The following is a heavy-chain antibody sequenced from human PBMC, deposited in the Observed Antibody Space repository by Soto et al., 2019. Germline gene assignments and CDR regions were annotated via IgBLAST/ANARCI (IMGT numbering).Heavy chain of an antibody. CDR1: GFTFSSYW. D-gene: IGHD6-19*01. Sequence: EVQLVESGGGLVQPGGSLRLSCGASGFTFSSYWMHWVRQAPGKGLVWVSRVNIDESRTSYADSVKGRFTISGDSAKNTLYLQMNSLRAEDTAVYYCARVLNGQWYFDYWGQGTQVTVSS. V-gene: IGHV3-74*01. J-gene: IGHJ4*02. CDR3: ARVLNGQWYFDY. CDR2: VNIDESRT.